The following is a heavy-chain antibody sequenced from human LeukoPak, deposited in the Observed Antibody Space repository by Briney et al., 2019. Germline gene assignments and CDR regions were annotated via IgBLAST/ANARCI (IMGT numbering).Heavy chain of an antibody. Sequence: GGSLRLSCAVSGITLSNYGMSWVRQAPGKGLEWVAGISDSGGSTKYADSVKGRFTIARDNRKNTLYLQMNSLRAEDTAVYFCAKRGVVIRVILVGFHKEAYYFESWGQGALVTVSS. D-gene: IGHD3/OR15-3a*01. CDR3: AKRGVVIRVILVGFHKEAYYFES. CDR1: GITLSNYG. V-gene: IGHV3-23*01. J-gene: IGHJ4*02. CDR2: ISDSGGST.